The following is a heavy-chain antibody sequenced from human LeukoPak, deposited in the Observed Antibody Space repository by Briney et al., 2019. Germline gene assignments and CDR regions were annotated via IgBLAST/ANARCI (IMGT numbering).Heavy chain of an antibody. CDR3: ARLDISPGGEYGPALDY. CDR2: ISSSSSTI. CDR1: GFTFSSYS. D-gene: IGHD2/OR15-2a*01. V-gene: IGHV3-48*01. J-gene: IGHJ4*02. Sequence: GGSLRLSCAASGFTFSSYSMNWVRQAPGKGLEWVSYISSSSSTIYYADSVKGRFTISRDNSKNTLYLQMNSLRAEDTAMYYCARLDISPGGEYGPALDYWGQGILVTVSS.